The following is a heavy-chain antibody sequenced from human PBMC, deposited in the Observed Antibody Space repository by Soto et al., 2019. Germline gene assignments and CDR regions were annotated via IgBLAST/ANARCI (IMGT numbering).Heavy chain of an antibody. D-gene: IGHD3-10*01. CDR1: GGSFSGYY. CDR3: ASKGLYYYGSGSSPFDY. J-gene: IGHJ4*02. Sequence: SETLSLTCAVYGGSFSGYYWSWIRQPPGKGLEWIGEINHSGSTNYNPSLKSRVTISVDTSKNQFSLKLSSVTAADTAVYYCASKGLYYYGSGSSPFDYWGQGTLVTVS. CDR2: INHSGST. V-gene: IGHV4-34*01.